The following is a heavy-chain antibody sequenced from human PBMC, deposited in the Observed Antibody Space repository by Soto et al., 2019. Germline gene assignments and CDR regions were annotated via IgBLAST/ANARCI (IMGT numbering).Heavy chain of an antibody. CDR1: AFSLSTSGVG. D-gene: IGHD2-21*01. CDR2: IYWDDDK. V-gene: IGHV2-5*02. Sequence: QITLKESGPTLVKPTQTLTLTCTFSAFSLSTSGVGVGWIRQPPGKALEWLTFIYWDDDKRYSPSLKSRLTIPKDTSKNPVVLTMTHMDPVDTATYYCARLVAAGITYYFDSWGQGTLVTVSS. CDR3: ARLVAAGITYYFDS. J-gene: IGHJ4*02.